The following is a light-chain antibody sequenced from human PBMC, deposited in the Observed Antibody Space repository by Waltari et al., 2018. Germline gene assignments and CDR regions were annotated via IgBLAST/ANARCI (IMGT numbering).Light chain of an antibody. J-gene: IGLJ1*01. CDR2: GVS. CDR1: SSDVGGYNY. CDR3: SSYASSTTRV. Sequence: QSALTQPASVSGSPGQSITISCTGTSSDVGGYNYLSWYQQHLGKAPKLMIYGVSNRPSGVSARFSGSKSGNTASLTISGLQAEDEADYYCSSYASSTTRVFGSGTKVTVL. V-gene: IGLV2-14*01.